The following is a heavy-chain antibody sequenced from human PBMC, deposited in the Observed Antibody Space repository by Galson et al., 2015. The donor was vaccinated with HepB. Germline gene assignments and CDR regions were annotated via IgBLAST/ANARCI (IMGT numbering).Heavy chain of an antibody. Sequence: SVKVSCKASGGTFSSYAISWVRQAPGQGLEWMGGIIPIFGTANYAQKFQGRVTITADESTSTAYMELSSLRSEDTAVYYCARLRRIVVVPAAINDAFDIWGQGTMVTVSS. D-gene: IGHD2-2*01. J-gene: IGHJ3*02. V-gene: IGHV1-69*13. CDR1: GGTFSSYA. CDR2: IIPIFGTA. CDR3: ARLRRIVVVPAAINDAFDI.